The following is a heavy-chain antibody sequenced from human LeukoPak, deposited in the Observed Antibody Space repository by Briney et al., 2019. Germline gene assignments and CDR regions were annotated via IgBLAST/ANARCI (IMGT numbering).Heavy chain of an antibody. D-gene: IGHD6-13*01. CDR1: GFTFSSYA. V-gene: IGHV3-21*05. CDR3: ASIAAAGTNHDY. Sequence: GGSLRLSCAASGFTFSSYAMSWVRQAPGKGVEWVAYISGSGHDINYSDSVKGRFTISRDNAKNSLYLQMNSLRAEDTAVYYCASIAAAGTNHDYWGQGTLVTVSS. J-gene: IGHJ4*02. CDR2: ISGSGHDI.